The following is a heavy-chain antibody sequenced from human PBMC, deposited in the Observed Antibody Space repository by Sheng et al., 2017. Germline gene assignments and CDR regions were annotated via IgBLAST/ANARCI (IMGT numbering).Heavy chain of an antibody. CDR1: GFTVSGYA. J-gene: IGHJ5*02. CDR2: ISGRSETT. Sequence: EVLLLESGGGLVQPGGSLRLSCVVSGFTVSGYAMSWVRQAPGKGLEWVSAISGRSETTYHADSVKGRFTISSDNSKNTLYLQMNSLRAEDTAVYYCAKWSVGGTWDWFDPWGQGTLVTVSS. V-gene: IGHV3-23*01. CDR3: AKWSVGGTWDWFDP. D-gene: IGHD1-26*01.